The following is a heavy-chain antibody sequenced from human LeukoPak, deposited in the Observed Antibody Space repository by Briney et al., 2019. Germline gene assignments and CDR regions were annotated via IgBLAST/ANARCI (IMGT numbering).Heavy chain of an antibody. CDR2: ISAYNGNT. CDR3: ARNSIVPHALMDV. CDR1: GYTFTSYG. D-gene: IGHD2-8*01. J-gene: IGHJ6*02. V-gene: IGHV1-18*01. Sequence: WASVTVSFTASGYTFTSYGISWVRQAPGQGLEWMGWISAYNGNTNYAQKLQGRVTMTTDTSTSTAYMELRSLRSDDTAVYYCARNSIVPHALMDVWGQGTTVTVSS.